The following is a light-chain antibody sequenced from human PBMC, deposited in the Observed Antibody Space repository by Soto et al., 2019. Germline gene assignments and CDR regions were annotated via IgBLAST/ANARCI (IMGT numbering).Light chain of an antibody. CDR3: LQHDRYPLT. CDR1: QGIRNH. CDR2: DAS. J-gene: IGKJ4*01. V-gene: IGKV1-17*03. Sequence: DIQMTQSPSAMSASVGDRVTITCRASQGIRNHLVWFQQKPGKVPKRLIYDASSLQSGVPSTFSGSGSGTEFTLTISSLQPEEFATYYCLQHDRYPLTFGGGTKVEIK.